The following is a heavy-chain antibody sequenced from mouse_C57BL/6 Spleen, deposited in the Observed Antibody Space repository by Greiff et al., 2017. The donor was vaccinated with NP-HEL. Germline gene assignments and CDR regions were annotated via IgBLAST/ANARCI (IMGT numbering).Heavy chain of an antibody. CDR1: GFTFSDYG. CDR2: ISSGSSTI. J-gene: IGHJ2*01. CDR3: ARKFNWDLYFDY. V-gene: IGHV5-17*01. Sequence: VQLKESGGGLVKPGGSLKLSCAASGFTFSDYGMHWVRQAPEKGLEWVAYISSGSSTIYYADTVKGRFTISRDNAKNTLFLQMTSLRSEDTAMYYCARKFNWDLYFDYWGQGTTLTVSS. D-gene: IGHD4-1*01.